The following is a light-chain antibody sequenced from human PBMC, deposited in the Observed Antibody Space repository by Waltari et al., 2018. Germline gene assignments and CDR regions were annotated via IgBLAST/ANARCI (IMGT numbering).Light chain of an antibody. CDR2: LDN. Sequence: SYVLTQPPSLSVALGETARLTFEGDYLQGKSVHWYQERSRQAPVLVIYLDNRRPSGVPERFSGSNSGNTATLTIKRVEGDDEADHYCQVWDSGRDPWVFGGGTRLTVL. J-gene: IGLJ3*02. CDR1: YLQGKS. V-gene: IGLV3-21*04. CDR3: QVWDSGRDPWV.